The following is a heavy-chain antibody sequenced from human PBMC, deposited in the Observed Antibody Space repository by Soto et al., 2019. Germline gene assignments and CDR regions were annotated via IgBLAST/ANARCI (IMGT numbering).Heavy chain of an antibody. D-gene: IGHD6-19*01. CDR3: AREGAVAGNINFGY. V-gene: IGHV1-3*01. J-gene: IGHJ4*02. CDR2: INAVNGYT. Sequence: ASVKISCKGSGYTFTSYGMHLVRQAPGQSLEWMGWINAVNGYTKYSQKFQYRVTITRDTSASTAYMELSILRSEDTAVYYCAREGAVAGNINFGYWGQGTVVTVSS. CDR1: GYTFTSYG.